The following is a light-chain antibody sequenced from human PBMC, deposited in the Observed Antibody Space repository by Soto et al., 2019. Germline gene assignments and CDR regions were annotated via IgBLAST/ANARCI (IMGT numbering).Light chain of an antibody. CDR2: GAS. J-gene: IGKJ5*01. CDR1: QGVSRK. V-gene: IGKV3-15*01. CDR3: RQRSNWPPIT. Sequence: DRVMTQSPATLSVAPGERVTFSCRASQGVSRKLAWYQHKPGQAPRLLISGASTGATVIPARFSGTGSGTEFTLTISSLEPEDFAVYYCRQRSNWPPITFGQGTRLEIK.